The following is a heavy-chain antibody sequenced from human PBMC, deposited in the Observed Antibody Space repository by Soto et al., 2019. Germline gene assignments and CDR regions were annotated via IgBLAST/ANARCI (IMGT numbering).Heavy chain of an antibody. V-gene: IGHV1-69*13. CDR3: ARGACSSTSCYTLDYYYYGMDV. J-gene: IGHJ6*02. Sequence: SVKVSCKASGCTFSSYAISWVRQAPGQGLEWMGGIIPIFGTANYAQKFQGRVTITADESTSTAYMELSSLRSEDTAVYYCARGACSSTSCYTLDYYYYGMDVWGQGTTVTVSS. CDR1: GCTFSSYA. CDR2: IIPIFGTA. D-gene: IGHD2-2*02.